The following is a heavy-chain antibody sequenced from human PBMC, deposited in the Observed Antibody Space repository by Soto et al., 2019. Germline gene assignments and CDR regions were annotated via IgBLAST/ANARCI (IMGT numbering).Heavy chain of an antibody. D-gene: IGHD6-19*01. V-gene: IGHV1-18*04. J-gene: IGHJ4*02. CDR2: ISAFNGNT. CDR1: GDTFTNLG. CDR3: ARERAVGLYLDD. Sequence: QVQLLQSGPEVKKPGTSVKVSCKASGDTFTNLGISWVRQAPGQGLEWMGWISAFNGNTNYAQKFQGRVTMTTATSTRTLYMELRSLRSDDTAVYYCARERAVGLYLDDWGQGTLVTVSS.